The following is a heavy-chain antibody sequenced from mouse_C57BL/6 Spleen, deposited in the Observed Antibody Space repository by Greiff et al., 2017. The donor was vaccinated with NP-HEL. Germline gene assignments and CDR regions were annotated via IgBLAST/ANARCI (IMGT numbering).Heavy chain of an antibody. CDR1: GYTFTSYW. J-gene: IGHJ4*01. CDR3: ARYDLYAMDY. V-gene: IGHV1-69*01. D-gene: IGHD2-3*01. Sequence: QVQLQQPGAELVMPGASVKLSCKASGYTFTSYWMHWVKQRPGQGLEWIGEIDPSDSYTNYNQKFKGKSTLTVDKSSSTAYMQLSSLTSEDSAVYYCARYDLYAMDYWGQGTSVTVSS. CDR2: IDPSDSYT.